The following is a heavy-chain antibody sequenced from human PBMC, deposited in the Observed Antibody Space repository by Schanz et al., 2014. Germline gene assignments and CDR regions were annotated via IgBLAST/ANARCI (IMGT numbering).Heavy chain of an antibody. Sequence: QVHLVQSGAEVHKPGASLKISCKASGYTFTNFFLHWVRQAPGQGLEWMGWINPNSGGTNYAQKFQGRVTMTRDTSISTAYMELSRLRYEDTALYYCARGTMPGTFDIWGQGTMVTVSS. CDR1: GYTFTNFF. V-gene: IGHV1-2*02. J-gene: IGHJ3*02. CDR2: INPNSGGT. D-gene: IGHD2-2*01. CDR3: ARGTMPGTFDI.